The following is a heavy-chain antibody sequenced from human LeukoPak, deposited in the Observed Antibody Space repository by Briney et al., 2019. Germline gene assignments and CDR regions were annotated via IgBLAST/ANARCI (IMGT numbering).Heavy chain of an antibody. CDR3: ARAREHGYSKYGFGP. D-gene: IGHD4-11*01. V-gene: IGHV4-31*03. Sequence: PSETLSLTCTVSGGSISSGGSYWSWIRQHPGKGLEWIGYIYYIGSTHYNPSLKSRVSISVDTSKNQFSLKLSSVTAADTAVYYCARAREHGYSKYGFGPSGQGTLVTVSS. CDR1: GGSISSGGSY. J-gene: IGHJ5*02. CDR2: IYYIGST.